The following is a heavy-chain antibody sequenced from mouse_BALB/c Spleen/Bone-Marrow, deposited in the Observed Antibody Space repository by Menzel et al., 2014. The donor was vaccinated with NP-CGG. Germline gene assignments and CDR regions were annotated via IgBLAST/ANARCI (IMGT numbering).Heavy chain of an antibody. CDR1: GYTFTNYW. Sequence: VQLQESGAELARPGTSVKLSCKTSGYTFTNYWMQWIKQRPGQGLEWIGTIYPGDGDTRYTQKFKGKATLTADKSSSTAYMQLSSLASEDSAVYYCARSNYPYAMDYWGQGTSVTVSS. CDR3: ARSNYPYAMDY. J-gene: IGHJ4*01. V-gene: IGHV1-87*01. CDR2: IYPGDGDT. D-gene: IGHD2-5*01.